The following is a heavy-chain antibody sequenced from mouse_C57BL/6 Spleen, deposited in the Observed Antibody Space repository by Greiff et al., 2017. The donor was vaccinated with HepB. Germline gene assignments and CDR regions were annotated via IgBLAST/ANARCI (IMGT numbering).Heavy chain of an antibody. V-gene: IGHV1-9*01. Sequence: QVQLQQSGAELMKPGASVKLSCKATGYTFTGYWIEWVKQRPGHGLEWIGEILPGSGSTNYNEKFKGKATFTADTSSNTAYMQLSSLTTEDSAIYYCARTPIYYYGSSYYAMDYWGQGTSVTVSS. D-gene: IGHD1-1*01. J-gene: IGHJ4*01. CDR1: GYTFTGYW. CDR2: ILPGSGST. CDR3: ARTPIYYYGSSYYAMDY.